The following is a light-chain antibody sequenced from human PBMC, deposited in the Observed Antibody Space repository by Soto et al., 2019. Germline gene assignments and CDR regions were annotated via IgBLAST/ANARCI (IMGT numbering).Light chain of an antibody. V-gene: IGKV3-11*01. CDR2: DAS. Sequence: EIVLTQSPATLSLSPGERATLSCRTNQTVSNNLAWYQQKPGQAPRLLIFDASNRATGIPARFSGTGSGTGFTITIRSLEPEAFAVYYCQQRWSWPLTFGGGTRVEI. CDR3: QQRWSWPLT. CDR1: QTVSNN. J-gene: IGKJ4*01.